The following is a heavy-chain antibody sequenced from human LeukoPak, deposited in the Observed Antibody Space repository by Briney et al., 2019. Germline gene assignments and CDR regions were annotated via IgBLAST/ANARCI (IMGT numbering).Heavy chain of an antibody. V-gene: IGHV4-61*02. J-gene: IGHJ4*02. CDR3: ASDGDSSGYSSFDY. D-gene: IGHD3-22*01. CDR2: IYTSGST. CDR1: GGSISSGNYY. Sequence: SQTLSLTCTVSGGSISSGNYYWSWIRQPAGKGLEWIGRIYTSGSTNYNPSLKSRVTISIDTSKNQFSLKLTSVTAADTAVYYCASDGDSSGYSSFDYWGQGTLVTVSS.